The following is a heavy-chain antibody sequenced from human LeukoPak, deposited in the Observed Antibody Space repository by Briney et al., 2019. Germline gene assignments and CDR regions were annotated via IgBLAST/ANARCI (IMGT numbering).Heavy chain of an antibody. Sequence: ASVKVSCKASGYTFTSYDINWVRQATGQGLEWMGWMNPNSGNTGYAQKFQGRVTMTRNTSISTAYMELSSLRSEDTAVYYCARELSLVGATSFAAFDIWGQGTMVTVSS. J-gene: IGHJ3*02. CDR1: GYTFTSYD. D-gene: IGHD1-26*01. V-gene: IGHV1-8*01. CDR3: ARELSLVGATSFAAFDI. CDR2: MNPNSGNT.